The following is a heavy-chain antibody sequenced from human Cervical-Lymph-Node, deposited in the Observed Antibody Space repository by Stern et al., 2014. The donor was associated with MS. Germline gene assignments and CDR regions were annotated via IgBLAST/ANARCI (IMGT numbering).Heavy chain of an antibody. Sequence: VQLVESGAEVKTPGASVRVSCQTSGYTFSGHYLHWVRQAPGRGLEWIGRINPKSGGPNYAQAFQGRVTLTRVTSITTVYMELRGLKFDDTAMYYCARSPEMSFWGQGTLVTVSS. CDR1: GYTFSGHY. CDR3: ARSPEMSF. J-gene: IGHJ1*01. D-gene: IGHD2-2*01. CDR2: INPKSGGP. V-gene: IGHV1-2*06.